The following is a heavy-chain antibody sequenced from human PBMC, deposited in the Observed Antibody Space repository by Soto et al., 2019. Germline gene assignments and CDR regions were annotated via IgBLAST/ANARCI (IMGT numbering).Heavy chain of an antibody. CDR1: GFTFSSYA. V-gene: IGHV3-23*01. J-gene: IGHJ5*02. D-gene: IGHD3-10*01. Sequence: EVQLLESGGGLVQPGGSLRLSCAASGFTFSSYAMSWVRQTPGKGLEWVSAISGSGDSTYYADSVKGRFTISRDNSKNTLYLQMNSLRAEDTAVYFCPKLRWGSDNWFDPWGQGTLVTVSS. CDR2: ISGSGDST. CDR3: PKLRWGSDNWFDP.